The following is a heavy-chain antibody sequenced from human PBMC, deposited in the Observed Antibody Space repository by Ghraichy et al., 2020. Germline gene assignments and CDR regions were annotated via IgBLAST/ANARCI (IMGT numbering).Heavy chain of an antibody. CDR3: ARRNYGSTIRWFDP. V-gene: IGHV1-8*01. CDR2: MNPNSGNT. D-gene: IGHD3-10*01. Sequence: ASVKVSCKASGYTFTSYDINWVRQATGQGLEWIGWMNPNSGNTGYAQKFQGRVTMTRNTSISTAYMDLSSLTSEDTAVYYCARRNYGSTIRWFDPWGQGTLVTVSS. J-gene: IGHJ5*02. CDR1: GYTFTSYD.